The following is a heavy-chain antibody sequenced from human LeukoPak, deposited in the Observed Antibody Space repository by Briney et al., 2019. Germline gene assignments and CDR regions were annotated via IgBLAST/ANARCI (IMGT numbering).Heavy chain of an antibody. CDR1: GGSFSGYY. Sequence: ASETLSLTCAVYGGSFSGYYWSWIRQPPGKGLEWVSSISSSSSYIYYADSVKGRFTISRDNAKNSLYLQMNSLRAEDTAVYYCARDTSYDYWGQGTLVTVSS. CDR2: ISSSSSYI. J-gene: IGHJ4*02. CDR3: ARDTSYDY. D-gene: IGHD1-1*01. V-gene: IGHV3-21*01.